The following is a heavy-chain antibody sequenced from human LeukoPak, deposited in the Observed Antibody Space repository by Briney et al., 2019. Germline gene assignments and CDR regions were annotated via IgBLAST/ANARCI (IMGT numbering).Heavy chain of an antibody. CDR2: IKQDGSEK. D-gene: IGHD6-13*01. CDR3: AKPLLYSPPKYYFDY. Sequence: PGGSLRLSCAASGFTFSSYWMSWVRQAPGKGLEWVANIKQDGSEKYYVDSVKGRFTISRDNAKNSLYLQMNSLRAEDTAVYYCAKPLLYSPPKYYFDYWGQGTLVTVSS. CDR1: GFTFSSYW. J-gene: IGHJ4*02. V-gene: IGHV3-7*01.